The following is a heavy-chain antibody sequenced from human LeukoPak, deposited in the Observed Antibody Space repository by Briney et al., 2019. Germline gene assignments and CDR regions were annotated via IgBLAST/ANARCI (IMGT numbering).Heavy chain of an antibody. CDR2: IRSNLYGETT. V-gene: IGHV3-49*04. D-gene: IGHD4-11*01. CDR3: TRAGNDYNNYQSPY. J-gene: IGHJ4*02. Sequence: GGSLRLSCTVSGFTFGENDMSWVRQAPGKGLEWVGIIRSNLYGETTEYAASVKGRFTISRDDDKSIAFLQLNSLKTEDTAVYYCTRAGNDYNNYQSPYWGQGTLVTVAS. CDR1: GFTFGEND.